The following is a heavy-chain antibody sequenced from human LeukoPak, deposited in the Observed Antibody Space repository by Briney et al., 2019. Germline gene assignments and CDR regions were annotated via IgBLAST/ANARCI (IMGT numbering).Heavy chain of an antibody. CDR3: AKDVRVGEYYGSGSYFDY. CDR1: GFTFSSYA. Sequence: GGSLRLSCAASGFTFSSYAMSWVRQAPGKGLEWVSIISASGGSTYYADFVKGRFTISRDKSRNYLQMNSLRGDDTAIYYCAKDVRVGEYYGSGSYFDYWGQGTLVTVSS. J-gene: IGHJ4*02. V-gene: IGHV3-23*01. D-gene: IGHD3-10*01. CDR2: ISASGGST.